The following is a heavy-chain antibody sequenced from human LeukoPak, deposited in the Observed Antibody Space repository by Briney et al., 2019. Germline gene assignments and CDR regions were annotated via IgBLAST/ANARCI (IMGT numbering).Heavy chain of an antibody. V-gene: IGHV1-2*02. CDR2: INPNSGGT. D-gene: IGHD3-22*01. CDR3: ARDHQYYDSSGYNENDY. Sequence: ASVKVSCKASGYTFTGYYMHWVRQAPGQGLEWMVWINPNSGGTNYAQKFQGRVTMTRDTSISTAYMELSRLRSDDTAVYYCARDHQYYDSSGYNENDYWGQGTLVTVSS. CDR1: GYTFTGYY. J-gene: IGHJ4*02.